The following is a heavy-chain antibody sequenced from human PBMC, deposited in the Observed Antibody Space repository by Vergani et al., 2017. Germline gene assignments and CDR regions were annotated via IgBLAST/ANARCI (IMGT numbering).Heavy chain of an antibody. Sequence: QVQLQESGPGLVKPSQTLSLTCTVSGGSISSGSYYWSWIRQPAGKGLEWIGRIYTRGSTNYNPSLKSRVTISVDTSKNQFSLKLSSVTAADTAVYYCARDLERGRCFDPWGQGTLVTVSS. D-gene: IGHD1-1*01. CDR3: ARDLERGRCFDP. CDR1: GGSISSGSYY. CDR2: IYTRGST. J-gene: IGHJ5*02. V-gene: IGHV4-61*02.